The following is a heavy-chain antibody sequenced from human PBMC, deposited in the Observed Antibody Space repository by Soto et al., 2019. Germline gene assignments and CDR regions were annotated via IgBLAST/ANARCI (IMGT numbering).Heavy chain of an antibody. CDR2: IYSSGTT. CDR1: GGSISGYY. Sequence: SETLSLTCKVSGGSISGYYWSWIRQSAGKGLEWIGRIYSSGTTAYSPSLRSRLTMSVDTPKNQFSLKVTSVTAADTAVYYCVRVGAVATNGGYFDYWGQGALVTVSS. J-gene: IGHJ4*02. D-gene: IGHD6-19*01. CDR3: VRVGAVATNGGYFDY. V-gene: IGHV4-4*07.